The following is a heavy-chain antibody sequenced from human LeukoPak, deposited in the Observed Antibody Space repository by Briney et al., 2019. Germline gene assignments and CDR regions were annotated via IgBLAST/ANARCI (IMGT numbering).Heavy chain of an antibody. CDR3: AIDPQRGIAARPPAWGFDP. CDR1: GYTFTSYG. CDR2: ICAYNGNT. V-gene: IGHV1-18*01. D-gene: IGHD6-6*01. Sequence: ASVKVSCKASGYTFTSYGISWVRQAPGQGLEWRGWICAYNGNTNYAQKLQGRVTMTTDTSTSTAYMELRSLRSDDTAVYYCAIDPQRGIAARPPAWGFDPWGQGTLVTVSS. J-gene: IGHJ5*02.